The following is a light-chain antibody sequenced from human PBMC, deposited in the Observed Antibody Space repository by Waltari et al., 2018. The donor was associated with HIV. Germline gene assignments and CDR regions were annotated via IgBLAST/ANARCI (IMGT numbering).Light chain of an antibody. CDR3: SSYTSSSPYA. J-gene: IGLJ1*01. CDR2: DVS. V-gene: IGLV2-14*03. Sequence: QSALTQPAPVSGSPGPSITISGPGTTSDVGGYNYFPWYQQHPGKAPKLMIYDVSNRPSGVSNRFSGSKSGNTASLTISGLQAEDEADYYCSSYTSSSPYAFGTGTKVTVL. CDR1: TSDVGGYNY.